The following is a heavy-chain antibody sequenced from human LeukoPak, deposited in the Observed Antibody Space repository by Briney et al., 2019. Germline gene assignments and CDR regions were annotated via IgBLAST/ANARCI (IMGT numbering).Heavy chain of an antibody. CDR3: ARTSGQWLDYNWSDP. D-gene: IGHD6-19*01. CDR2: IFYTGST. J-gene: IGHJ5*02. V-gene: IGHV4-59*01. CDR1: GVSITTYY. Sequence: PSETLSLTCSVSGVSITTYYWSWIPQPPGRGLEWIGYIFYTGSTHYNPSLKSRVTISVDTSKNQFSLKLTSVTAADTAVYFCARTSGQWLDYNWSDPWGPGTLVTVSS.